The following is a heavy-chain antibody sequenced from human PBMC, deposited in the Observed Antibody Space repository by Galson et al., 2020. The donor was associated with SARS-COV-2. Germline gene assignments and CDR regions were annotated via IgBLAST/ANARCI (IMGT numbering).Heavy chain of an antibody. CDR3: ATAAIVATPKDYYYYYGMDV. Sequence: ASVKVSCKVSGYTLTELSMHWVRQAPGKGLEWMGGFDPEDGETIYAQKFQGRVTMTEDTSTDTAYMELSSLRSEDTAVHYCATAAIVATPKDYYYYYGMDVWGQGTTVTVSS. J-gene: IGHJ6*02. CDR2: FDPEDGET. CDR1: GYTLTELS. V-gene: IGHV1-24*01. D-gene: IGHD5-12*01.